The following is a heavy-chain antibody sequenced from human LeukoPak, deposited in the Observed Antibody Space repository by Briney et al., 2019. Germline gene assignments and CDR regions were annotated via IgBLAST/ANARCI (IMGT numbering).Heavy chain of an antibody. J-gene: IGHJ6*03. V-gene: IGHV1-3*03. Sequence: GASVKVSCKASGYTFTSYAMHWVRQGPGQRLEWMGWINAGNGNTKYSQEFQGRVTITRDTSASTAYMELSSLRSEDMAVYYCAREGGDYYYYYMDVWGKGTTVTVSS. CDR3: AREGGDYYYYYMDV. CDR2: INAGNGNT. CDR1: GYTFTSYA.